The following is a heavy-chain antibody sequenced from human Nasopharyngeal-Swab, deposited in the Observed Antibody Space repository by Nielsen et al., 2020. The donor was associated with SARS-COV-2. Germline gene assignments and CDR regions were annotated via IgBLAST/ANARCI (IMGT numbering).Heavy chain of an antibody. D-gene: IGHD3-3*01. Sequence: GESLKISCAAPGIFVSGNYMNWVRQAPGMGLEWVSVVYSGGSTFYADSVKGRFIISRDNSKNTLYLQMNNLRPEDTAMYYCASPVFGVVSDAFDLWGQGTMVTVSS. CDR3: ASPVFGVVSDAFDL. CDR2: VYSGGST. J-gene: IGHJ3*01. V-gene: IGHV3-53*01. CDR1: GIFVSGNY.